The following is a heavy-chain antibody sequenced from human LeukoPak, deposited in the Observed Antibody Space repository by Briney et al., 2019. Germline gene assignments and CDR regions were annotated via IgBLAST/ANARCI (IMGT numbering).Heavy chain of an antibody. CDR1: GGTFSSYA. Sequence: SVKVSCKASGGTFSSYAISWVRQAPGQGLEWMGGIIPIFGTANYTQKFQGRVTITADESTSTAYMELSSLRSEDTAVYYCARSATWFGELGDFDYWGQGTLVTVSS. D-gene: IGHD3-10*01. V-gene: IGHV1-69*13. J-gene: IGHJ4*02. CDR3: ARSATWFGELGDFDY. CDR2: IIPIFGTA.